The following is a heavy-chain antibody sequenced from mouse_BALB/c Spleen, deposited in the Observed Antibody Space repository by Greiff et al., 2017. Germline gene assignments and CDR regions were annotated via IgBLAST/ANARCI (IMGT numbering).Heavy chain of an antibody. Sequence: VKLMESGPGLVQPSQSLSITCTVSGFSLTSYGVHWVRQSPGKGLEWLGVIWSGGSTDYNAAFISRLSISKDNSKSQVFFKMNSLQANDTAIYYCARHYYGSLAWFAYWGQGTLVTVSA. CDR3: ARHYYGSLAWFAY. D-gene: IGHD1-1*01. CDR2: IWSGGST. CDR1: GFSLTSYG. J-gene: IGHJ3*01. V-gene: IGHV2-2*02.